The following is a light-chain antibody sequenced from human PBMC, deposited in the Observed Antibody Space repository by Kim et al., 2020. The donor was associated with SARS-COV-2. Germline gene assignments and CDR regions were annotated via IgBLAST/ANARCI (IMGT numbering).Light chain of an antibody. Sequence: ELTQPPSASGTPGQRVTISCSGSSSNIGSNTVNWYQQLPGTAPKLLIYGNNQRPSGVPDRFSGSKSGTSASLAISGLQSEDEADYYCAAWDGSLNGWVFGGGTKLTVL. J-gene: IGLJ3*02. V-gene: IGLV1-44*01. CDR1: SSNIGSNT. CDR3: AAWDGSLNGWV. CDR2: GNN.